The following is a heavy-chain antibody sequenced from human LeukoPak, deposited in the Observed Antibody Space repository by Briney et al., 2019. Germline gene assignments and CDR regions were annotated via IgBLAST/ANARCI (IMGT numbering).Heavy chain of an antibody. V-gene: IGHV3-33*06. CDR1: GFTFSDYG. D-gene: IGHD2-15*01. CDR3: AKGTSSSCYSAPNY. J-gene: IGHJ4*02. CDR2: IWYDGSHT. Sequence: GGSLRLSCEGSGFTFSDYGLHWVRQAPGRGLEWVALIWYDGSHTYYADSVKGRFTISRDNSKNTLSLQLNSLRAEDTAVYYCAKGTSSSCYSAPNYWGQGTLVTVSS.